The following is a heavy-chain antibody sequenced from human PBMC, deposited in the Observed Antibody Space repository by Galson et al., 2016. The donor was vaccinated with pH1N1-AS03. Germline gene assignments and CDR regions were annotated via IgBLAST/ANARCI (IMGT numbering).Heavy chain of an antibody. CDR3: VRETPFSSTWYPFHH. CDR1: GFIFSDYA. D-gene: IGHD6-13*01. CDR2: ISYDTGRE. V-gene: IGHV3-30-3*01. J-gene: IGHJ1*01. Sequence: SLRLSCAASGFIFSDYAMHWVRQAPGKGLEWVAFISYDTGREKYADSVRGRFTISKDRPRNMLHLEMNNLRVEDTAVYYCVRETPFSSTWYPFHHWGQGTLVRVSA.